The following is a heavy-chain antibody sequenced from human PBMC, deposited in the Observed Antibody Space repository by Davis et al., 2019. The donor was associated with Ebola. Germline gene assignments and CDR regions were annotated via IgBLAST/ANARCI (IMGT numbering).Heavy chain of an antibody. J-gene: IGHJ5*02. D-gene: IGHD1-26*01. Sequence: ASVKVSCKASGYTFTSYAMHWVRQAPGQRLEWMGWINAGNGNTKYSQKFQGRVTITRDTSASTAYMELSSLRSEDTAVYYCARDEENVGAIGGVSENWCDPWGQGTLVTVSS. CDR2: INAGNGNT. V-gene: IGHV1-3*01. CDR3: ARDEENVGAIGGVSENWCDP. CDR1: GYTFTSYA.